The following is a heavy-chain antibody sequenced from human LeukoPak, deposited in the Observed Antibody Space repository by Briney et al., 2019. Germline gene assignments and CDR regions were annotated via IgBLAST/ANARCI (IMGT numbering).Heavy chain of an antibody. Sequence: NPSGTLSLTCAVSGASISGNYWWSWIRQPPGKGLEWIGNIYYTGSTYYNASLQSRVTISIDMSKNQFSLRLNSVTAADTAMYYCVKSGGYGLIDYWGQGTLVTVSS. J-gene: IGHJ4*02. V-gene: IGHV4-4*02. CDR3: VKSGGYGLIDY. D-gene: IGHD1-26*01. CDR1: GASISGNYW. CDR2: IYYTGST.